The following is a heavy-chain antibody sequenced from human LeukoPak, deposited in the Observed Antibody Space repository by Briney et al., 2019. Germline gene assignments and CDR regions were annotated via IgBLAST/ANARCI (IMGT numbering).Heavy chain of an antibody. CDR2: IYYSGST. CDR1: GGSISSGSYY. CDR3: ARHGSSGYSSVWWDWFDP. J-gene: IGHJ5*02. D-gene: IGHD6-19*01. Sequence: SETLSLTCTVSGGSISSGSYYWGWIRQPPGKGLEWIGSIYYSGSTYYNPSLKSRVTISVDTSKHQFSLILSSVTAADTALYYCARHGSSGYSSVWWDWFDPWGQGTLVIVSS. V-gene: IGHV4-39*01.